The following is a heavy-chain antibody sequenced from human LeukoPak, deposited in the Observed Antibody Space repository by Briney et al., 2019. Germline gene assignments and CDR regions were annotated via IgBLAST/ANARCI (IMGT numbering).Heavy chain of an antibody. CDR1: GGTFSSYA. CDR3: ARGVSLGYCSSTSCYRFDY. Sequence: SVKVSCKASGGTFSSYAISWLRQAPGQGLEWMGGIIPIFGTANYAQKFQGRVTITADESTSTAYMELSSLRSEDTAVYYCARGVSLGYCSSTSCYRFDYWGKGTLVTVSS. CDR2: IIPIFGTA. J-gene: IGHJ4*02. V-gene: IGHV1-69*13. D-gene: IGHD2-2*02.